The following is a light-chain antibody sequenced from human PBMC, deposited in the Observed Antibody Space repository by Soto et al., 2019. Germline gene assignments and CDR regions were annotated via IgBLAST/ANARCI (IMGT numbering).Light chain of an antibody. CDR1: ALPKQY. J-gene: IGLJ2*01. CDR2: KDS. Sequence: SYELTQPPSGSVSPGQTARITCSGDALPKQYAYWYQQKPGQAPVLVRYKDSERPSGIPERFSGSSSVTTVTLTISGVQAEAEADYYCQSADSSGTYVVFGGGTKLTVL. CDR3: QSADSSGTYVV. V-gene: IGLV3-25*03.